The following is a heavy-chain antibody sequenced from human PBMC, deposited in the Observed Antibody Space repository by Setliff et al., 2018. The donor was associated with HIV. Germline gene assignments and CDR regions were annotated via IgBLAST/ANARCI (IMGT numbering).Heavy chain of an antibody. Sequence: GASVKVSCKASGYTFSNYYIHWVRQAPGQGLEWMGIINPSGGSTGNAQKFQGRVTMTRDTSTSTVYMELSSLRSEDTAVYYCARGFSGLFGGYYMDVWGKGTTVTVSS. CDR1: GYTFSNYY. D-gene: IGHD3-22*01. CDR3: ARGFSGLFGGYYMDV. J-gene: IGHJ6*03. V-gene: IGHV1-46*01. CDR2: INPSGGST.